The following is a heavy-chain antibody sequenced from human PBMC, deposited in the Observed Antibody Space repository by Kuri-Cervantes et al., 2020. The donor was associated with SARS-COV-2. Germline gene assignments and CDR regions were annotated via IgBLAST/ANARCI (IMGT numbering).Heavy chain of an antibody. J-gene: IGHJ3*02. CDR1: GFTFGDYA. D-gene: IGHD2-15*01. Sequence: GESLKISCTASGFTFGDYAMSWVRQAPGKGLEWVSAISGSGGSTYYADSVKGRFTISRDNSKNTLYLQMNSLRAEDTAVYYCACSQDDLLVDAFDIWGQGTMVTVSS. CDR2: ISGSGGST. V-gene: IGHV3-23*01. CDR3: ACSQDDLLVDAFDI.